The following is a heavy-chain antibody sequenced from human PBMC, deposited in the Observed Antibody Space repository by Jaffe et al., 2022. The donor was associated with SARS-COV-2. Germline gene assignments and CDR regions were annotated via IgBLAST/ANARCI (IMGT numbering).Heavy chain of an antibody. V-gene: IGHV3-23*01. Sequence: EVKLLESGGDLVQPGGSLRLSCSASGFIFPNFAMNWVRQAPGKGLEWVSAILGSGDKTYYAGSVKARFTISRDNSKNTLYLQMSNLRADDTAIYYCAKGGDYDTSSNYYLGTSYGMDVWGQGTTVTVSS. CDR1: GFIFPNFA. D-gene: IGHD3-22*01. CDR3: AKGGDYDTSSNYYLGTSYGMDV. J-gene: IGHJ6*02. CDR2: ILGSGDKT.